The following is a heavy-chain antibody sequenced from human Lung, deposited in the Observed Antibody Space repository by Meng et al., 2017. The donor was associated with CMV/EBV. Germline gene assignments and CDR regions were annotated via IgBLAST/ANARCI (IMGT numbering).Heavy chain of an antibody. CDR2: ISNDGSAT. V-gene: IGHV3-74*01. D-gene: IGHD3-10*02. CDR1: GFTLRDYW. Sequence: GESLKISCAASGFTLRDYWMHWVRQVPGKGLVWVARISNDGSATSYAESVRGRFTITRDNAKRILYLEMHNLRDEDTALYYCVREKGVINYFRGMDVWGQGTXVTVSS. J-gene: IGHJ6*01. CDR3: VREKGVINYFRGMDV.